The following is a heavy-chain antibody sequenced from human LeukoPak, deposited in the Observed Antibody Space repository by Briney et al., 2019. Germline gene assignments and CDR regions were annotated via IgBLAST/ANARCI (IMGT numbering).Heavy chain of an antibody. J-gene: IGHJ6*02. CDR2: ISSSSSYI. D-gene: IGHD2-21*02. Sequence: GGSLRLSCAASGFTFSSYSMNWVRQAPGKGLEWVSSISSSSSYIYYADSVKGRFTISRDNAKNSLYLQMNSLRAEDTAVYYCARAADYCGGDCYLGAWGQGTTVTVSS. CDR1: GFTFSSYS. CDR3: ARAADYCGGDCYLGA. V-gene: IGHV3-21*01.